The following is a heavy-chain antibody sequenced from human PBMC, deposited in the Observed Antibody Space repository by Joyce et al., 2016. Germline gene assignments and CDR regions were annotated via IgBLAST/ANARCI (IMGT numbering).Heavy chain of an antibody. CDR1: GITLSNCA. CDR2: ITEGESNT. V-gene: IGHV3-23*01. CDR3: AKVINRTPGYFDY. D-gene: IGHD3-10*01. J-gene: IGHJ4*02. Sequence: VYLLESGGGLVQPGGSLRLSCASSGITLSNCAMSWVRQALGKGLEWVSSITEGESNTYYAEAVKGRFTISRDDSKNTQSLQMNSLGDEDTAVYYCAKVINRTPGYFDYWGQGTLVTVSS.